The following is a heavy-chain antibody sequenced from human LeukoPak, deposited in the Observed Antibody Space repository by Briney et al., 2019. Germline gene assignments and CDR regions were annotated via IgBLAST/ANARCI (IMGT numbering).Heavy chain of an antibody. Sequence: GGSLRLSCAASGFTFSSYAMSWVRQAPGKGLEWVSGISGSDASTFYADSVMGRFTISRDNSMNTLYLQMNNVRAEDAAIYFCARRGSEWNSYFYPMDVWGQGTTVTVSS. CDR3: ARRGSEWNSYFYPMDV. CDR1: GFTFSSYA. D-gene: IGHD3-3*01. CDR2: ISGSDAST. V-gene: IGHV3-23*01. J-gene: IGHJ6*02.